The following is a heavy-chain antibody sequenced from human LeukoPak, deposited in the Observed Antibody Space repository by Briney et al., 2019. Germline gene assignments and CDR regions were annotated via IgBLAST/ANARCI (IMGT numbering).Heavy chain of an antibody. CDR1: GITFSDYA. Sequence: GGSLRLSCVASGITFSDYAMTWVRQAPGKGLEWVSSIGGSGGDTNYADSVKGRFTISRDNFKNTPYLQMNSLRVEDTALYYCADWNYVHYWGQGILVTVSS. D-gene: IGHD1-7*01. J-gene: IGHJ4*02. V-gene: IGHV3-23*01. CDR2: IGGSGGDT. CDR3: ADWNYVHY.